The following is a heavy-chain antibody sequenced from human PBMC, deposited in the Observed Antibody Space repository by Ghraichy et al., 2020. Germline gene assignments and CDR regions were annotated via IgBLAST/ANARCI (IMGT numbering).Heavy chain of an antibody. D-gene: IGHD1-26*01. CDR3: AKDGVARYSVTYYDIDY. J-gene: IGHJ4*02. V-gene: IGHV3-23*01. Sequence: GGSLRLSCAVSGFTFSSYAMTWVRQAPGKGLEWVSGISGSGDNTYYGDSVKGRFTISRDNSKNTLYLQMNSLRAEDTAVYYCAKDGVARYSVTYYDIDYWGQGTLVSVSS. CDR1: GFTFSSYA. CDR2: ISGSGDNT.